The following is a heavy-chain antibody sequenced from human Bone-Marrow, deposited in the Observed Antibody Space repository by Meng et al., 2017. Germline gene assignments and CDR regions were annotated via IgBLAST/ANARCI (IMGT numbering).Heavy chain of an antibody. CDR1: GFTFSSYW. Sequence: GGSLRLSCAASGFTFSSYWMSWVRQAPGKGLEWVANIKQDGSEKYYVDSVKGRFTISRDNAKNSLYLQMNSLRAEDTAVYYCAREMATVPGWFDPWGQGTLVTVSS. J-gene: IGHJ5*02. CDR3: AREMATVPGWFDP. D-gene: IGHD5-24*01. V-gene: IGHV3-7*01. CDR2: IKQDGSEK.